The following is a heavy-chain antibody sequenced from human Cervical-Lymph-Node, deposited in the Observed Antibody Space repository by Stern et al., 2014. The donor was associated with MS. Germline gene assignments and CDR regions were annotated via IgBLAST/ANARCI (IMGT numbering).Heavy chain of an antibody. J-gene: IGHJ4*02. CDR2: IYHSATT. Sequence: QVQLQESGPGLVKPSGTLSLTCAVSGGSISNNNWWGWVRQTPGLGLEWIGEIYHSATTNFSPSFKSRVTMSVDKSKTQFSLELKSVTAADTALYYCARVNSGYNWFDFWGQGTLVTVSS. CDR1: GGSISNNNW. D-gene: IGHD5-12*01. CDR3: ARVNSGYNWFDF. V-gene: IGHV4-4*02.